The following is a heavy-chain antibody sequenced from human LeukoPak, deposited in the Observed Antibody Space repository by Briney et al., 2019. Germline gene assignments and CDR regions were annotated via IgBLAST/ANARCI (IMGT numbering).Heavy chain of an antibody. CDR3: ATPSHFY. CDR1: GYTLTELS. Sequence: ASVKVSCKVSGYTLTELSMHWVRQAPGKGLEWMGGFDPEDGETIYAQKFQGRVTMNEDTSTDTAYMELSSLRSEDTAVYYCATPSHFYWGQGTLVTVSS. J-gene: IGHJ4*02. V-gene: IGHV1-24*01. CDR2: FDPEDGET.